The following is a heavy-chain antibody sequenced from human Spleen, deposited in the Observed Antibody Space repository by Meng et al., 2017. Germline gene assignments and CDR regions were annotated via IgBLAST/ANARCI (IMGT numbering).Heavy chain of an antibody. D-gene: IGHD6-13*01. Sequence: QPQLQESGPGLVKPSEALCLTCSVPGGSISTSGYYWGWIRQPPGKGLEWIGSIGHSGITYYTPSLKSRVTISVDTSKIQFSLKLSSVTAADTAVYYCASLSTSWSGADYWGQGTLVTVSS. J-gene: IGHJ4*02. CDR3: ASLSTSWSGADY. CDR1: GGSISTSGYY. V-gene: IGHV4-39*07. CDR2: IGHSGIT.